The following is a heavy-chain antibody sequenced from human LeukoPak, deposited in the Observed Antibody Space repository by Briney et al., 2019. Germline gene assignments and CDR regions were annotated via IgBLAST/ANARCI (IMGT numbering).Heavy chain of an antibody. D-gene: IGHD4-17*01. V-gene: IGHV4-30-4*07. CDR2: IYYSGST. CDR1: GGSISSGGYS. Sequence: PSETLSLTCAVSGGSISSGGYSWSWIRQPPGKGLEWIGYIYYSGSTYYNPSLKSRVTISVDTSKNQFSLKLSPVTAADTAVYYCARGRGDYLPYWYFDLWGRGTLVTVSS. CDR3: ARGRGDYLPYWYFDL. J-gene: IGHJ2*01.